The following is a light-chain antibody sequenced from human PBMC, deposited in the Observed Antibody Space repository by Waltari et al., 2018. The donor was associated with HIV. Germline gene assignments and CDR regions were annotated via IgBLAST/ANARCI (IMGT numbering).Light chain of an antibody. V-gene: IGLV2-11*01. CDR2: DVN. Sequence: QSALTQPRSVSGSPGQSVAISCTGTSSDVGGYNSVSWYQQHPGKAPKLMLSDVNKRPSGVPDRFSGSKSGNTASLTISGLQAEDEADYYCCSYAGDSVVFGGGTKLTVL. CDR1: SSDVGGYNS. J-gene: IGLJ2*01. CDR3: CSYAGDSVV.